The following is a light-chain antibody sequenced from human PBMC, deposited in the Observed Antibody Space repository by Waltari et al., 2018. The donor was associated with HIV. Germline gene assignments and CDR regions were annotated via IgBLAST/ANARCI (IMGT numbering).Light chain of an antibody. CDR3: GTWVSSLSAASV. CDR1: SSDIGNNY. Sequence: QSVLTQPPSVPAAPGQKVTLPCSGSSSDIGNNYVYWYQQHPGTAPKLLIYENNKRPSGIPDRFSGSKSGTSATLGITGLQTGDEAHYYCGTWVSSLSAASVFGGGTKLTVL. CDR2: ENN. V-gene: IGLV1-51*02. J-gene: IGLJ2*01.